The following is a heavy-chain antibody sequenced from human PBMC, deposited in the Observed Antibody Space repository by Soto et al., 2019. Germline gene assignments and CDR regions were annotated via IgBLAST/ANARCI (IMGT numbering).Heavy chain of an antibody. CDR1: GYTFTSYY. CDR3: ARMTDSSPPYCYYYGMDV. J-gene: IGHJ6*02. V-gene: IGHV1-46*01. D-gene: IGHD3-22*01. CDR2: INPSGGST. Sequence: QVQLVQSGAEVKKPGASVKVSCKASGYTFTSYYMHWVRQAPGQGLEWMGIINPSGGSTSYAQKFQCRVTMTRDTSTSTVSVELRSLRSEDTAVYYCARMTDSSPPYCYYYGMDVWGQGTTVTVSS.